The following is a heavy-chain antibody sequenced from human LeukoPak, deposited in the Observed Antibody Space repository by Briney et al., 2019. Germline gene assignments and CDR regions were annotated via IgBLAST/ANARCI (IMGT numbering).Heavy chain of an antibody. D-gene: IGHD3-10*01. V-gene: IGHV3-9*01. CDR2: VSWNSGSI. CDR1: GFTFDGYA. J-gene: IGHJ4*02. Sequence: GRSLRLSCAASGFTFDGYAMHRVRQAPGKGLEWVSGVSWNSGSIGYANSVKGRFTISRDNAKNSLYLQMNSLRAEDTALYYCAKDESPKLLWFGELSGYFDYWGQGTLVTVSS. CDR3: AKDESPKLLWFGELSGYFDY.